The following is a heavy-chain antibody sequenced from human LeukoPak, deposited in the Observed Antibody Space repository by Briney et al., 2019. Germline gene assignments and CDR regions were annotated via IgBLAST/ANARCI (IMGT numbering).Heavy chain of an antibody. J-gene: IGHJ4*02. CDR3: ARLHYDSSGYYYFDY. Sequence: SETLSLTCTVSGASISSGGYYWSWIRQHPGKGLEWIGYIYYSGITNYNPSLKSRVTISVDTSKNQFSLKLSSVTAADTAVYYCARLHYDSSGYYYFDYWGQGTLVTVSS. CDR1: GASISSGGYY. CDR2: IYYSGIT. V-gene: IGHV4-61*08. D-gene: IGHD3-22*01.